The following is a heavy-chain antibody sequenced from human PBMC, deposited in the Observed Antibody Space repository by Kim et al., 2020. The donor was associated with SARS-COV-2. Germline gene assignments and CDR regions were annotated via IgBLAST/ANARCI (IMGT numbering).Heavy chain of an antibody. V-gene: IGHV3-23*01. CDR1: GFTFTSYA. J-gene: IGHJ3*02. CDR3: ATRRSEGSFDI. Sequence: GGSLRLFCAASGFTFTSYAMSWVRQAPGKGLEWVSAITGSGGSTHYTDSVKGRFTISRDNAKSTLYLQMNSLRAEDTAVYYCATRRSEGSFDIWGQGTMVTVSS. CDR2: ITGSGGST.